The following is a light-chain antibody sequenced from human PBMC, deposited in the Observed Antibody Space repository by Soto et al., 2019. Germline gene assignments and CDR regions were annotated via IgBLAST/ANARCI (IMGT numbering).Light chain of an antibody. CDR3: AAWDDSLNGLV. Sequence: QSVLTQPPSASGTPGQRVTISCSGSSSNIGSNTVNWYQQLPGTAPKLLIYSDNQRPSGVPDRFSVSKSATSVSLAISGLQSDDEADYYCAAWDDSLNGLVFGGGTKLTVL. J-gene: IGLJ2*01. CDR1: SSNIGSNT. V-gene: IGLV1-44*01. CDR2: SDN.